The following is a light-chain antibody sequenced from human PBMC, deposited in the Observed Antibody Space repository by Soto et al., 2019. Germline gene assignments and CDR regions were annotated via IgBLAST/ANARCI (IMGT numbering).Light chain of an antibody. V-gene: IGKV3-20*01. CDR1: ESVDSNY. J-gene: IGKJ1*01. CDR2: GAA. Sequence: EIVLTQSPGTLSLSRGERATLSCRATESVDSNYLAWYQQKPGQAPRLLIYGAASRATGTPDRFSGSGSGTDFILTISRLDPEDSAVYYCQQYSDSPQTFGQGTKVEIK. CDR3: QQYSDSPQT.